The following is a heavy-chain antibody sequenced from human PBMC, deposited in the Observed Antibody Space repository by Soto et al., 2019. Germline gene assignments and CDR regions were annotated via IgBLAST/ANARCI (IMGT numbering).Heavy chain of an antibody. Sequence: SETLSLTCAVSGYSISSVYYWGWIRQPPGNGLEWIGNIHHSGTTYYNPSLKSRVTISIDRSKNQFSLKLISVTAADTAVYYCARAGDTMVRGVIIMNYYGMDXWGQGTTVTVS. CDR1: GYSISSVYY. V-gene: IGHV4-38-2*01. CDR3: ARAGDTMVRGVIIMNYYGMDX. J-gene: IGHJ6*02. D-gene: IGHD3-10*01. CDR2: IHHSGTT.